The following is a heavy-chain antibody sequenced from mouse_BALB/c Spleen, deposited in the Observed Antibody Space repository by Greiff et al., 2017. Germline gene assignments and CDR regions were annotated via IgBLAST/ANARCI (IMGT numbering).Heavy chain of an antibody. CDR2: ISYSGST. D-gene: IGHD2-2*01. CDR1: GDSITSGY. CDR3: AKGDYGYDDGFAD. J-gene: IGHJ3*01. V-gene: IGHV3-8*02. Sequence: DVHLVESGPSLVKPSQTLSLTCSVTGDSITSGYWNWIRKFPGNKLEYMGYISYSGSTYYNPSLKSRISITRDTSKNQYYLQLNSVTTEDTATYYCAKGDYGYDDGFADWGQGTLVTVSA.